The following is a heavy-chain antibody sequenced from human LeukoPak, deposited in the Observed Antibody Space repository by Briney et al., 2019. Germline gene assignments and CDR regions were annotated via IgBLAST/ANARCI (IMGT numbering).Heavy chain of an antibody. V-gene: IGHV4-34*01. J-gene: IGHJ5*02. Sequence: SETLSLTCAVYGGSFSGYYWSWIRQPPGKGLEWIGEINHSGSTNYNPSRKRRVTISVDTSKNQFSLKLSSVTATDTAVYYCARLGPLLLLWFGELSREANWFDPWGQGTLVTVSS. CDR3: ARLGPLLLLWFGELSREANWFDP. D-gene: IGHD3-10*01. CDR2: INHSGST. CDR1: GGSFSGYY.